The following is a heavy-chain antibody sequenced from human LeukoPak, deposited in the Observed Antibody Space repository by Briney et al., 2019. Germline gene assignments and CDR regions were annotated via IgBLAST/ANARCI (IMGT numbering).Heavy chain of an antibody. CDR1: GGSISSSSYY. CDR2: IYYSGST. CDR3: ARPVGGSGSYYI. Sequence: SETLSLTCTVSGGSISSSSYYWGWIRQPPGKGLEWIGSIYYSGSTYYNPSLKSRVTISVDTSKNQFSLKLSSVTAADTAVYYCARPVGGSGSYYIWGQGTLVTVSS. V-gene: IGHV4-39*07. D-gene: IGHD3-10*01. J-gene: IGHJ4*02.